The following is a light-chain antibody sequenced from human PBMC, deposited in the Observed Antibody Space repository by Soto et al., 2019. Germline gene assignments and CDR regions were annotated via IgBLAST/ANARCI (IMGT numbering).Light chain of an antibody. J-gene: IGKJ1*01. CDR2: GAS. Sequence: FTQSPATPSVSPGERAPPSCRASQSVSSNLAWYQQKPGQAPRLLIYGASSRATGIPDRFSGSGSGTDFTLTISRLEPEDFAVYYCQQYGSSPGTFGQGTKVDIK. CDR1: QSVSSN. CDR3: QQYGSSPGT. V-gene: IGKV3-20*01.